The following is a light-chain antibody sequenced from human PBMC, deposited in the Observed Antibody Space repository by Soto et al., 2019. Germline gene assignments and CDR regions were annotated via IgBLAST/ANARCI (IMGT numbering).Light chain of an antibody. V-gene: IGKV3D-7*01. Sequence: EIVLTQSPCTLSLSPGERAPLSCRASQSLTNNYFAWYQQKPGRALRLLIDGASTRATGIPDRFSGSGSGTDFTLTISSLQPEDFATYYCLLDFRYFWAFGQGTKVAIK. CDR1: QSLTNNY. CDR3: LLDFRYFWA. CDR2: GAS. J-gene: IGKJ1*01.